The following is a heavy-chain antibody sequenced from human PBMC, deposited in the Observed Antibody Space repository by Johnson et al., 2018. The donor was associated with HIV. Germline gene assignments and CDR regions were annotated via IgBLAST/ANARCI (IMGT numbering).Heavy chain of an antibody. CDR1: GFTFSGSA. CDR2: IKSKTDGGTT. V-gene: IGHV3-15*01. Sequence: VRLVESGGGLVQPGGSLKLSCAASGFTFSGSAMHWVRQASGKGLEWVGRIKSKTDGGTTDYAAPVKGRFSISRDDSKNTLYLQMNSLKTEDTAVYHCARALPWYYGSGSYPDAFDIWGQGTMVTVSS. J-gene: IGHJ3*02. CDR3: ARALPWYYGSGSYPDAFDI. D-gene: IGHD3-10*01.